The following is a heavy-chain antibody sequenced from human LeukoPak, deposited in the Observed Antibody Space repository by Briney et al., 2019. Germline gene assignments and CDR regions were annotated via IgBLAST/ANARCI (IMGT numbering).Heavy chain of an antibody. CDR1: GYTFTSYG. V-gene: IGHV1-18*01. CDR2: ISAYNGNT. Sequence: ASVKVSCKASGYTFTSYGISWVRQAPGQGLEWMGWISAYNGNTNYAQKLQGRVTMTTDTSTSTAYMELRSLRSDDTAVHYCARDVILEDYGDYVIDYWGQGTLVTVSS. CDR3: ARDVILEDYGDYVIDY. D-gene: IGHD4-17*01. J-gene: IGHJ4*02.